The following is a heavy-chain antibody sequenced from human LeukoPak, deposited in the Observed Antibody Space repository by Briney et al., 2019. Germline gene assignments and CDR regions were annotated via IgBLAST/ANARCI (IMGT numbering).Heavy chain of an antibody. V-gene: IGHV4-30-2*01. CDR1: GGSISSGGYS. D-gene: IGHD5-18*01. CDR3: ARVRGRGYGAYYYGMDV. J-gene: IGHJ6*02. Sequence: QTLSLTCAVSGGSISSGGYSWSWIRQPPGKGLEWIGYIYHSGSTYYNPSLKSRVTISVDRSKNQFSLKLSSVTAADTAVYYCARVRGRGYGAYYYGMDVWGQGTTVTVSS. CDR2: IYHSGST.